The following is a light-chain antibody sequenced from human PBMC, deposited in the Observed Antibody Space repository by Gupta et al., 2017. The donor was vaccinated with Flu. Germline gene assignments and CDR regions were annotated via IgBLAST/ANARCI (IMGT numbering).Light chain of an antibody. Sequence: DIQMTQFTSSLSASVGDRVTITCRARQSNSSYLNWYQQTPGTAPKFLIYAASNVQSGVASRCSGSGSGTDFTLTISMQHPEDFATYYCQQSNTTPLTFGGGTRLEMK. CDR2: AAS. CDR3: QQSNTTPLT. CDR1: QSNSSY. V-gene: IGKV1-39*01. J-gene: IGKJ4*01.